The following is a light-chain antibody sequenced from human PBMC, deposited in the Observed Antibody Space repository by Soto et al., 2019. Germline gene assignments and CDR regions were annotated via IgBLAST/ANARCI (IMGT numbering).Light chain of an antibody. J-gene: IGKJ1*01. V-gene: IGKV1-5*03. CDR1: QSISSW. Sequence: DIQMTQSPSTLSASVGDRVTITCGASQSISSWLAWYQQKPGKAPKLLIYKASSLARGVPSRFSGSGSGTEFTLTISSLQPDDFATYYCQQYNSYPWTFGQGTMVDI. CDR2: KAS. CDR3: QQYNSYPWT.